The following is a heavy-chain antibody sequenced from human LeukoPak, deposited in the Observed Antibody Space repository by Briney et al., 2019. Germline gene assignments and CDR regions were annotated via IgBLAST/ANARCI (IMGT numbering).Heavy chain of an antibody. CDR2: IFYSGTT. CDR1: GYSITGYY. J-gene: IGHJ4*02. Sequence: SETLSLTCSVSGYSITGYYWSWIRQPPGKGLEFIGYIFYSGTTTYNPSLKSRVTISLDTSKNQFSLKLSSVTAADTAVYYCARSFVVTTNFDYWGQGTLVTVSS. V-gene: IGHV4-59*08. CDR3: ARSFVVTTNFDY. D-gene: IGHD4-23*01.